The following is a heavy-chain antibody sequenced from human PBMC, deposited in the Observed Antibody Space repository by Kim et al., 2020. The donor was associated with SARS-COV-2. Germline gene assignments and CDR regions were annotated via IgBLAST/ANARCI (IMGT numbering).Heavy chain of an antibody. CDR1: GYTFTSYG. CDR3: ARMVGYCSGGSCDSGWYYYYGMDV. Sequence: ASVKVCCKASGYTFTSYGISWVRQAPGQGLEWMGWISAYNGNTNYAQKLQGRVTMTTDTSTSTAYMELRSLRSDDTAVYYCARMVGYCSGGSCDSGWYYYYGMDVWGQGTTVTVSS. V-gene: IGHV1-18*01. CDR2: ISAYNGNT. J-gene: IGHJ6*02. D-gene: IGHD2-15*01.